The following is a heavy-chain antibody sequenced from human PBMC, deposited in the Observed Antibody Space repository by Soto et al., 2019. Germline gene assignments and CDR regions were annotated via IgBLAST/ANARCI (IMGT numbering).Heavy chain of an antibody. CDR3: AKNQGVELVPLATVDWFDP. D-gene: IGHD1-26*01. J-gene: IGHJ5*02. CDR1: GFTFDDYT. V-gene: IGHV3-43*01. CDR2: ISWDGGST. Sequence: LRLSCAASGFTFDDYTMHWVRQAPGKGLEWVSLISWDGGSTYYADSVKGRFTISRDNSKSTVYLELNNLSAEDTAVYHCAKNQGVELVPLATVDWFDPWGQGSVVTVSS.